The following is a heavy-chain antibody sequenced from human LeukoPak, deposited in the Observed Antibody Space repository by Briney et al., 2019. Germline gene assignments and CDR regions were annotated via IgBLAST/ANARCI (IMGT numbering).Heavy chain of an antibody. D-gene: IGHD3-16*01. CDR2: INPNRGDT. J-gene: IGHJ1*01. V-gene: IGHV1-2*06. CDR3: ARGGSAEYFQN. CDR1: GYTFTGYN. Sequence: ASVTVSCKASGYTFTGYNIHWVRQAPGQGLEWMGRINPNRGDTEYAQKFQGRVTMTRDTSITTAYMELSRLTSDDTAVYYCARGGSAEYFQNWGQGTLATVSS.